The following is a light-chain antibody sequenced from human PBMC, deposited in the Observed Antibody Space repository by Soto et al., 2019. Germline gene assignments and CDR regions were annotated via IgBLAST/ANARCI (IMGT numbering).Light chain of an antibody. CDR2: AAS. Sequence: DIQMTQSPSSLSASVGDRVTITCRASQSISSYLNWYQQKPGKAPKLLIYAASSLQSGIPSRFSCSGSGTDFPLTISSLQPEDFATYYCQQSYSTPVFGPGTKLEIK. CDR1: QSISSY. J-gene: IGKJ2*01. CDR3: QQSYSTPV. V-gene: IGKV1-39*01.